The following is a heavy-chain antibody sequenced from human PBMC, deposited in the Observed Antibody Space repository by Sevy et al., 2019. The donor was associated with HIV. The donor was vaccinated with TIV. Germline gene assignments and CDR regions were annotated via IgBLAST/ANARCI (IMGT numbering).Heavy chain of an antibody. Sequence: AGSLRLSCAASGFTFSSYAMDWVRQAPGKAPEWVSAITASGNRAYYADSVKGRFTISRDNSKNTLYVQMNSLRAEDTAIYYCAREAGNVWGTYTIDYWGQGTLVTVSS. CDR2: ITASGNRA. V-gene: IGHV3-23*01. D-gene: IGHD3-16*01. CDR3: AREAGNVWGTYTIDY. CDR1: GFTFSSYA. J-gene: IGHJ4*02.